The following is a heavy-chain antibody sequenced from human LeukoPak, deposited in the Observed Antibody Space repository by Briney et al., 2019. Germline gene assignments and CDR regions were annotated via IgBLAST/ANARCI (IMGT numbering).Heavy chain of an antibody. CDR3: ARAGIAVAGTVEPYYFDY. D-gene: IGHD6-19*01. Sequence: PGGSLRLSCAASGFTFSSYAMHWVRQAPGKGLEYVSAISSNGGSTYYANSVKGRFTISRDNSKNTLYLQMGSLRAEDMAVYYCARAGIAVAGTVEPYYFDYSGQGTLVTVSS. CDR1: GFTFSSYA. V-gene: IGHV3-64*01. CDR2: ISSNGGST. J-gene: IGHJ4*02.